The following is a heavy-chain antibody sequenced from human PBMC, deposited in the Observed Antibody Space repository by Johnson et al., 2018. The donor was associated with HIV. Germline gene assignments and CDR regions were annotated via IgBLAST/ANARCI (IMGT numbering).Heavy chain of an antibody. CDR1: QFTFISYW. J-gene: IGHJ3*01. Sequence: VQLVESGGGLAKPAWSPRLSCAASQFTFISYWMHWVRQAPGKGLMWVSRINFDGTSTTYADSVKGRFSVSRDNVKDTLYLQMNNLRAEDTAVYYCTTTPTMVRGVDVWGQGTMVTVSS. CDR2: INFDGTST. V-gene: IGHV3-74*02. CDR3: TTTPTMVRGVDV. D-gene: IGHD3-10*01.